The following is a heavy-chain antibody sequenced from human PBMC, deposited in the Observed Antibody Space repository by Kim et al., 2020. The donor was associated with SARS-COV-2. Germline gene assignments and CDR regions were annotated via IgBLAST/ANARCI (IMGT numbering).Heavy chain of an antibody. CDR1: GFTFDDYT. D-gene: IGHD1-26*01. J-gene: IGHJ5*02. CDR2: ISWDGATT. Sequence: GGSLRLSCAASGFTFDDYTMHWVRQTPGEGLEWVSLISWDGATTYYGDSVKGRFTTSRDNSKNSLHLQLNNVRPDDTALYYCAKDVAHRSSGTYSGWFDPWGQGTLVIVSS. V-gene: IGHV3-43*01. CDR3: AKDVAHRSSGTYSGWFDP.